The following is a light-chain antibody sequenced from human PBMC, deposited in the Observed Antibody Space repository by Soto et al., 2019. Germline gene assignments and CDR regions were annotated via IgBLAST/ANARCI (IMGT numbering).Light chain of an antibody. CDR3: HQTYTTPLYT. Sequence: EIVLTQSPGTLSLSPGERATLSCRASQSVSSSYLAWYQQKPGQAPRLLIYGASSRATGIPDRFSGSGSGTDFTLTISRLEPDDCATYFCHQTYTTPLYTFGQGTHLDI. V-gene: IGKV3-20*01. J-gene: IGKJ2*01. CDR1: QSVSSSY. CDR2: GAS.